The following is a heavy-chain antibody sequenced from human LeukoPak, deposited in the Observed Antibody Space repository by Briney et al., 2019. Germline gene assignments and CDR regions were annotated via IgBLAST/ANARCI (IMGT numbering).Heavy chain of an antibody. V-gene: IGHV3-30-3*01. Sequence: PGGSLRLSCAASGFTFSSYAMHWVRQAPGKGLEWVAVISYDGSNKYYADSVKGRFTISRDNSKNTVYLQTNSLNAEDTAVYYCAKGRCSGGSCYGRGLDSWGQGTLVTVSS. D-gene: IGHD2-15*01. CDR2: ISYDGSNK. J-gene: IGHJ4*02. CDR3: AKGRCSGGSCYGRGLDS. CDR1: GFTFSSYA.